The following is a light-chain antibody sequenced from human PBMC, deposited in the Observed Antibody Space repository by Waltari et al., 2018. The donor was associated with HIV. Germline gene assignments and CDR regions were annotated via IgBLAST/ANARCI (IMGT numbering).Light chain of an antibody. Sequence: EIVLTQSPGTLSLSPGESATLSCRASQTISNDYLVWYHQKPGQAPRLLIYGASSRATGIPGRFSGSGSGTDFTLTITRLEPEDFAVYYCQQYHTTPFTFGQGTRLDIK. V-gene: IGKV3-20*01. J-gene: IGKJ5*01. CDR2: GAS. CDR3: QQYHTTPFT. CDR1: QTISNDY.